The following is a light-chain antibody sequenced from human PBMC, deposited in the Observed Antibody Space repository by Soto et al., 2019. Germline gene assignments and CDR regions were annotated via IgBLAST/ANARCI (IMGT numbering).Light chain of an antibody. Sequence: QSVLTQPASVSGSPGQSITISCTGTSSDIGAYNFVSWYQQHPGKAPKLMLYDVNIRPSGVSDRFSGSKSGNTASLTVSGLQAEDEADYYCSSYAGLNNLVFGTGTKVTVL. V-gene: IGLV2-14*03. CDR2: DVN. CDR1: SSDIGAYNF. CDR3: SSYAGLNNLV. J-gene: IGLJ1*01.